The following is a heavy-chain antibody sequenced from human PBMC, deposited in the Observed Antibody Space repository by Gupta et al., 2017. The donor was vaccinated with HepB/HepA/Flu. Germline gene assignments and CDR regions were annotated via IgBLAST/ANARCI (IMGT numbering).Heavy chain of an antibody. Sequence: QVQLVQSGAEVKKPGASVKVSCKASGYTFTSYGISWVRQAPGQGLEWMGWISAYKGKTNDSQKLKGRATMTTYTSMSTAKIEYRSMRSDDTAVYDCARGIDFWDYWGQGTLGTVSS. J-gene: IGHJ4*02. D-gene: IGHD3-3*01. V-gene: IGHV1-18*01. CDR2: ISAYKGKT. CDR1: GYTFTSYG. CDR3: ARGIDFWDY.